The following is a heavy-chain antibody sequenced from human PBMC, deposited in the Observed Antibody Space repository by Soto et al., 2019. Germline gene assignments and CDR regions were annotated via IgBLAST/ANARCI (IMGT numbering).Heavy chain of an antibody. CDR1: GGSFSGYY. J-gene: IGHJ5*01. CDR2: INHSGST. CDR3: ARLKGNSWLDS. Sequence: SETLSLTCAVYGGSFSGYYWTWIRQPPGTGLEWIGEINHSGSTNYNPSLKSRVTISVDTSKNQFSLKLTSVTAADTAVYYCARLKGNSWLDSWGQGTLVTVSS. V-gene: IGHV4-34*01.